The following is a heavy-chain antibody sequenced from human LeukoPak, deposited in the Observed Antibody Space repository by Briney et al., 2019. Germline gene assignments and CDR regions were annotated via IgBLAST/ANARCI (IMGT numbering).Heavy chain of an antibody. V-gene: IGHV3-23*01. D-gene: IGHD6-13*01. CDR2: ISSSGGST. CDR3: AKRRFGIAAANDY. J-gene: IGHJ4*02. CDR1: GFTFSSYD. Sequence: GGSLRLSCAASGFTFSSYDMSWVRQAPGKGLEWVSGISSSGGSTYNADSVKGRFTISRDNSKNTLYLQMNSLRAEDTAVYYCAKRRFGIAAANDYWGQGTLVTVSS.